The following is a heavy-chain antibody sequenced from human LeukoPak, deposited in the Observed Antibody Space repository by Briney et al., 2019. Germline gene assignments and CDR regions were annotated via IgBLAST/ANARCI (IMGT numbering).Heavy chain of an antibody. V-gene: IGHV1-46*01. CDR3: ARGAPSYDSSGYGPPAGAFDI. J-gene: IGHJ3*02. CDR1: GYTFTSYY. Sequence: ASVKVSCKASGYTFTSYYMHWVRQAPGQGLEWMGIINPSGGSTSYAQKFQGRVTMTRDMSTSTVYMELSSLRSEDTAMYYCARGAPSYDSSGYGPPAGAFDIWGQGTMVTVSS. D-gene: IGHD3-22*01. CDR2: INPSGGST.